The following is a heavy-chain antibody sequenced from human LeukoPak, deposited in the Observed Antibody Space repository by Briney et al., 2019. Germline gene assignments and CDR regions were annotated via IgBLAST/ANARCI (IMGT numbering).Heavy chain of an antibody. CDR1: GYTFTKLS. CDR2: FDPEDGET. V-gene: IGHV1-24*01. D-gene: IGHD6-25*01. J-gene: IGHJ6*03. Sequence: ASVKVSCKVSGYTFTKLSMHWVRQAPGKGLEWMGGFDPEDGETIYAQKFQGRVTMTEDTSTDTAYMELSSLRSEDTAVYYCATLPTALAAAGDEDYYYYMDVWGKGTTVTISS. CDR3: ATLPTALAAAGDEDYYYYMDV.